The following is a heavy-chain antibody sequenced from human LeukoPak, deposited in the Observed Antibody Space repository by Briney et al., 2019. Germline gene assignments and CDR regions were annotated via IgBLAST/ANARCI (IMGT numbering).Heavy chain of an antibody. Sequence: PGGSLRLSCAASGFNFSSYSMNWVRQAPGKGLEWVSSISSSSSYIYYADSVKGRFTISRDNAKNSLYLQMNSLRAEDTAVYYCAKVPEDVTSGDGNSLRSAGMDVWGQGTTVAVSS. D-gene: IGHD1-1*01. V-gene: IGHV3-21*01. CDR3: AKVPEDVTSGDGNSLRSAGMDV. J-gene: IGHJ6*02. CDR1: GFNFSSYS. CDR2: ISSSSSYI.